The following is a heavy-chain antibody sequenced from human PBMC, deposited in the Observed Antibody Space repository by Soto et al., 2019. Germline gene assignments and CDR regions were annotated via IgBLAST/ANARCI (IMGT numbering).Heavy chain of an antibody. V-gene: IGHV3-33*08. CDR1: GFTFNTYG. J-gene: IGHJ6*02. D-gene: IGHD2-15*01. CDR2: IWYDASNK. Sequence: QVQLVESGGGVVQPGGSLRLSCKTSGFTFNTYGMHWVRQAPGKRLEWVAIIWYDASNKYYADSVKGRFTISRDNSKNTLYLQMNSLRAEDTALYYCARADCTGAYCYSWRFNYGVDVWGQGTTVTVSS. CDR3: ARADCTGAYCYSWRFNYGVDV.